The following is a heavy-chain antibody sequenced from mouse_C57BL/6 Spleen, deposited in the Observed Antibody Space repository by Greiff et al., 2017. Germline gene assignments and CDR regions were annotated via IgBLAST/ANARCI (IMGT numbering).Heavy chain of an antibody. D-gene: IGHD1-1*01. J-gene: IGHJ2*01. CDR1: GYAFSSSW. Sequence: QVQLQQSGPELVKPGASVTISCKASGYAFSSSWMNWVKQRPGKGLEWIGRIYPGDGDTNYNGKFKGKATLTADKSSSTAYMQLSSLTSEDSAVYFCARLRYYFDYWGQGTTLTVSS. V-gene: IGHV1-82*01. CDR2: IYPGDGDT. CDR3: ARLRYYFDY.